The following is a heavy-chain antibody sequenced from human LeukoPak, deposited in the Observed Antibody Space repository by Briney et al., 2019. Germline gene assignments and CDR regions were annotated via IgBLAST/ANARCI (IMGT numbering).Heavy chain of an antibody. CDR2: IYYSGST. Sequence: SPSETLSLTCTVSGGSISSTSYYWGWIRQPPGEGLEWIGTIYYSGSTYYNPSLKSRVTISVDTSKNQFSLKLSSVTAADTAVFYCARLPVRGGNYFDYWGQGTLVTVSS. J-gene: IGHJ4*02. CDR3: ARLPVRGGNYFDY. D-gene: IGHD3-10*01. V-gene: IGHV4-39*01. CDR1: GGSISSTSYY.